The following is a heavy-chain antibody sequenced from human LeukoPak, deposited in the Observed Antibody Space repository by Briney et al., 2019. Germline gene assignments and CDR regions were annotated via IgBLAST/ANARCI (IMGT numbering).Heavy chain of an antibody. J-gene: IGHJ4*02. Sequence: SVKVSCKASGFTFTSSAVQWVRQARGQRLEWIGWIVVGSGNTNYAQKFQERVTITRDMSTSTAYMELSSLRSEDTAVYYCAAVLGSGSYSYYFDYWGQGTLVTVSS. CDR2: IVVGSGNT. CDR3: AAVLGSGSYSYYFDY. D-gene: IGHD3-10*01. V-gene: IGHV1-58*01. CDR1: GFTFTSSA.